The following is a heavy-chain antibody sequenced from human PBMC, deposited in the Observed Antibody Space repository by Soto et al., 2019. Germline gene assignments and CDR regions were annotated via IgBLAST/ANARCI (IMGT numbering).Heavy chain of an antibody. V-gene: IGHV1-69*06. CDR1: GGTFSSYA. CDR2: IIPIFGTA. J-gene: IGHJ5*02. CDR3: ASHHSYSSSYYWFDP. D-gene: IGHD6-13*01. Sequence: ASVKVSCKASGGTFSSYAISWVRQAPGQGLEWMGGIIPIFGTANYAQKFQGRVTITADKSTSTAYMELSSLRSEDTAVYYCASHHSYSSSYYWFDPWGQGTLVTVS.